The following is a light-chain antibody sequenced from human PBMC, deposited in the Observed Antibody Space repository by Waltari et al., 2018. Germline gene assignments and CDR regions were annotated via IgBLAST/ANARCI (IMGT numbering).Light chain of an antibody. CDR3: QQYNNRPYT. V-gene: IGKV3-15*01. Sequence: EIVMTQSPATLSVSPGERVTLSCRASRSLSSHLAWYQQKPGQAPRLLISGTSTRATGIPARFSGSGSGTEFTLTISSLQSEDFAVYYCQQYNNRPYTFGQGTKLEI. J-gene: IGKJ2*01. CDR1: RSLSSH. CDR2: GTS.